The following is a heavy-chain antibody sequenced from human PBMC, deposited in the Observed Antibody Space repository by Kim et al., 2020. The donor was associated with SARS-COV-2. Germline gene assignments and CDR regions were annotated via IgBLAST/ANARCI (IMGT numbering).Heavy chain of an antibody. CDR3: ASGPYTMLVCDY. CDR2: INPSGGST. D-gene: IGHD3-22*01. J-gene: IGHJ4*02. Sequence: ASVKVSCKASGYTFTSYYMHWVRQAPGQGLEWMGIINPSGGSTSYAQKFQGRVTMTRDTSTSTVYMELSSLRSEDTAVYYCASGPYTMLVCDYWGQGTLVTASS. CDR1: GYTFTSYY. V-gene: IGHV1-46*01.